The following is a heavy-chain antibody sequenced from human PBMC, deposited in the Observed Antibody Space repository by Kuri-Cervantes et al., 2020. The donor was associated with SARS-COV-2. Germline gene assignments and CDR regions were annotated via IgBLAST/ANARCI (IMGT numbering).Heavy chain of an antibody. D-gene: IGHD2-2*01. J-gene: IGHJ3*02. Sequence: GSLRLSCAVYGGSFSGYYWSWIRQPPGKGLEWIGEINHSGSTNYNPSLKSRVTISVDTSKNQFSLKLSSVTAADTAVYYCARDRCSSTSCYRHDAFDIWGQGTRVT. CDR2: INHSGST. CDR1: GGSFSGYY. V-gene: IGHV4-34*01. CDR3: ARDRCSSTSCYRHDAFDI.